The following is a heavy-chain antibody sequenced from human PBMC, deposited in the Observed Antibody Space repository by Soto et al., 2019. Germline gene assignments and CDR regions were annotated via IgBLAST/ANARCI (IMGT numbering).Heavy chain of an antibody. CDR2: MILNGGGT. V-gene: IGHV1-8*01. CDR3: ATYQQAAALTN. D-gene: IGHD6-13*01. CDR1: GYYD. J-gene: IGHJ4*02. Sequence: ASVKVSCKASGYYDFNWVRQAPGQGLEWMGWMILNGGGTGNAQKFQGRVTMTGDTSTSTAYMELSGLTSEDTAVYYCATYQQAAALTNWGQGTLVTVSS.